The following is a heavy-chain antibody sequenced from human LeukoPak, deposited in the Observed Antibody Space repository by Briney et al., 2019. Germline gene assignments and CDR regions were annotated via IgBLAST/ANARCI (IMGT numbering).Heavy chain of an antibody. Sequence: SETLSLTCTVGGGSLSGHYWGWIRQPPGEGLELGGHIYYTGTTFYNPSLNSRVTITLDTSRNQFSLRLTSVIAADTAVYYCARFSWGCSTASCYLTNWGQGALVTVSS. CDR3: ARFSWGCSTASCYLTN. V-gene: IGHV4-59*11. CDR1: GGSLSGHY. CDR2: IYYTGTT. D-gene: IGHD2-2*01. J-gene: IGHJ4*02.